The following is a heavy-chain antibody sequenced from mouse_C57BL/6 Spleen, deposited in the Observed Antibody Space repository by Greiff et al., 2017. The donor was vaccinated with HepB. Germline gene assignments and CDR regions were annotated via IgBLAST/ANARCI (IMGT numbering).Heavy chain of an antibody. J-gene: IGHJ3*01. V-gene: IGHV1-9*01. CDR3: ERAGYYYGRSYVAFAH. Sequence: VKLMESGAELMKPGASVKLSCKATGYTFTGYWIEWVKQRPGHGLEWIGEILPGSGSTNYNEKFKGKATFTADTSSNTAYMQLSSLTTEYSAIYYCERAGYYYGRSYVAFAHWGHGTLFTVSP. D-gene: IGHD1-1*01. CDR2: ILPGSGST. CDR1: GYTFTGYW.